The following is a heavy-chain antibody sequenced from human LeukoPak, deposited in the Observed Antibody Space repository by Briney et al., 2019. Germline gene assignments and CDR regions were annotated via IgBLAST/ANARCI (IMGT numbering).Heavy chain of an antibody. CDR3: AKIRQRWLQLGAFDI. Sequence: PGGSLRLSCAASGFTFSSYAMSWVRQAPGRGLEWVSAISGSGGSTYYADSVKGRFTISRDNSKNTLYLQMNSLRAEDTAVYYCAKIRQRWLQLGAFDIWGQGTMVTVSS. D-gene: IGHD5-24*01. J-gene: IGHJ3*02. CDR2: ISGSGGST. CDR1: GFTFSSYA. V-gene: IGHV3-23*01.